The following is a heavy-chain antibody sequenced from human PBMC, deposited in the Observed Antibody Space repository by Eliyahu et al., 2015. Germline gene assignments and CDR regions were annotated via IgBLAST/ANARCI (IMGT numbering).Heavy chain of an antibody. CDR2: IIPIFGTA. D-gene: IGHD3-22*01. J-gene: IGHJ6*02. Sequence: EVKKPGSSVKVSCKASGGTFSSYAISWVRQAPGQGLEWMGGIIPIFGTANYAQKFQGRVTITADKSTSTAYMELSSLRSEDTAVYYCARAPANYYDSSGPIYYYGMDVWSQGTTVTVSS. V-gene: IGHV1-69*06. CDR1: GGTFSSYA. CDR3: ARAPANYYDSSGPIYYYGMDV.